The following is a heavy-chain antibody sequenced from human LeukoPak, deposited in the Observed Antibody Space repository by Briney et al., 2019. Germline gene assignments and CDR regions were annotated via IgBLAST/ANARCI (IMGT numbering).Heavy chain of an antibody. CDR1: GYTFSSYA. D-gene: IGHD3-22*01. CDR2: ISGSGGST. CDR3: AKGRDYYDSSGYYVRGAFDI. J-gene: IGHJ3*02. V-gene: IGHV3-23*01. Sequence: PGGSLRLSCAASGYTFSSYAMSWVRQAPGKGLELVSAISGSGGSTYYADSVKGRFTISRDNSKNTLYLQMNSLRAEDTAVYYCAKGRDYYDSSGYYVRGAFDIWGLGTMVTVSS.